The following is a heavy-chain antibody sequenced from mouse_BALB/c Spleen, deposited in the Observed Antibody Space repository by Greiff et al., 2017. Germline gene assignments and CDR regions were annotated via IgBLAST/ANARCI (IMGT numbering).Heavy chain of an antibody. D-gene: IGHD1-1*01. V-gene: IGHV5-12-1*01. CDR3: ARCTTVVQAMDY. Sequence: EVKLVESGGGLVKPGGSLKLSCAASGFAFSSYDMSWVRQTPEKRLEWVAYISSGGGSTYYPDTVKGRFTISRDNAKNTLYLQMSSLKSEDTAMYYCARCTTVVQAMDYWGQGTSVTVSS. CDR1: GFAFSSYD. J-gene: IGHJ4*01. CDR2: ISSGGGST.